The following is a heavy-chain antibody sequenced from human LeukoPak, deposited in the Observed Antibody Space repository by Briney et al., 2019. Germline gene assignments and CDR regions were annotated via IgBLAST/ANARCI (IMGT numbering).Heavy chain of an antibody. CDR2: IYYSGST. V-gene: IGHV4-30-4*08. J-gene: IGHJ5*02. Sequence: SETLSLTCTVSGGSIISGDYYWSWVRQPPGKGLEWLGYIYYSGSTYYNPSLKSRVTISVDTSKNQFSLKLSSVTAADTAVYYCARFDYGDYWFDPWGQGTLVTVSS. CDR3: ARFDYGDYWFDP. CDR1: GGSIISGDYY. D-gene: IGHD4-17*01.